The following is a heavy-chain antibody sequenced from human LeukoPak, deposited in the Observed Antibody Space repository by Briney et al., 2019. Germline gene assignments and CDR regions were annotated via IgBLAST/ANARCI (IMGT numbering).Heavy chain of an antibody. CDR3: ASPDYGDYSKDY. D-gene: IGHD4-17*01. V-gene: IGHV3-33*08. Sequence: GGPLRLSCAASVFTFSSYQMHWVRQAPGKGLEWVAVIWYDGSNKYYADSVKGRFTISRDNSKNTLYLQMNSLRAEDTAVYYCASPDYGDYSKDYWGQGTLVTVSS. CDR2: IWYDGSNK. J-gene: IGHJ4*02. CDR1: VFTFSSYQ.